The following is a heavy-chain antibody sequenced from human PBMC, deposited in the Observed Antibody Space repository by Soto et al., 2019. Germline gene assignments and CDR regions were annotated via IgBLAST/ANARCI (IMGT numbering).Heavy chain of an antibody. J-gene: IGHJ4*02. V-gene: IGHV3-23*01. CDR2: ISGSGGSI. CDR1: GFTFSSYA. D-gene: IGHD3-3*01. Sequence: GGSLRLSCAASGFTFSSYAMSWVRQAPGKGLEWVSAISGSGGSIYYADSVKGRFTIPRDNSRNTLYLQMNSLRAEDTAVYYCAKDRDFWSGYYTGMDYWGQGTLVTVSS. CDR3: AKDRDFWSGYYTGMDY.